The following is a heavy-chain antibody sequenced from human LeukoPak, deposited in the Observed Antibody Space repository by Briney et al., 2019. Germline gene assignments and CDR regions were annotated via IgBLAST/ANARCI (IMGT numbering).Heavy chain of an antibody. J-gene: IGHJ4*02. CDR2: IYYSGST. CDR1: GGSISSNNYY. Sequence: SETLSLTCTVSGGSISSNNYYWSWIRQSPGKGLEWIGNIYYSGSTNYNPSLKSRVTISVDTSKNQFSLKLSSVTAADTAVYYCARLEWELNFDYWGQGTLVTVSS. D-gene: IGHD1-26*01. CDR3: ARLEWELNFDY. V-gene: IGHV4-61*05.